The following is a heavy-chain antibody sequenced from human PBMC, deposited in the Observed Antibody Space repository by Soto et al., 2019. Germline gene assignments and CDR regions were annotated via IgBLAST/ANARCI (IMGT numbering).Heavy chain of an antibody. J-gene: IGHJ4*02. CDR2: IKTSGDTT. D-gene: IGHD2-21*02. CDR3: TKDVTGDIGADF. V-gene: IGHV3-23*05. Sequence: GGSLRLSCAASGFAFSNCAMSWVRQAPGKGLEWDSTIKTSGDTTFYADPVKGRFTTSRDDSKNTLYLQMNSLRAEDTATYYCTKDVTGDIGADFWGQGTPVTVSS. CDR1: GFAFSNCA.